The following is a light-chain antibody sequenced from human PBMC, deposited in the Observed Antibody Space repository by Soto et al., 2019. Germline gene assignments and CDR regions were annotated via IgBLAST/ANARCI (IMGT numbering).Light chain of an antibody. CDR1: QRISTW. CDR3: QQNDISPRT. Sequence: DIQMTQSPSSLSASVGDRVTITCRASQRISTWLNWYQQKPGKAPKLLIYDASRLHSGVPSRFSGSGSGTDFTLTITSLQPEDFATYYCQQNDISPRTFGQGTKVDIK. CDR2: DAS. J-gene: IGKJ1*01. V-gene: IGKV1-39*01.